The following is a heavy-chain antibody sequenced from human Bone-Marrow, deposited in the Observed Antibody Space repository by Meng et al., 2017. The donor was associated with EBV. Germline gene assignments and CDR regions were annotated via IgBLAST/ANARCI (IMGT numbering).Heavy chain of an antibody. Sequence: QVLLVESGGGLGKPGGXLRLPCPASGFIVSDYFMTWIRQAPGKGPEWLSYISGSGVSINYADSVKGRFTISRDDAKNSLRLQMNSLRADDTAVYYCARSRVAVAGLYFDDWGQGVLVTVSS. CDR3: ARSRVAVAGLYFDD. CDR1: GFIVSDYF. CDR2: ISGSGVSI. V-gene: IGHV3-11*01. D-gene: IGHD6-19*01. J-gene: IGHJ4*02.